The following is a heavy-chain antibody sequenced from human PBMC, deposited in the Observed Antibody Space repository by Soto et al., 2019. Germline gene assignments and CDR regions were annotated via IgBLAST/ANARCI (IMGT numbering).Heavy chain of an antibody. V-gene: IGHV3-30*18. J-gene: IGHJ4*02. CDR2: ISYDSSNK. CDR3: AKRVIGYCSGNTCDDY. Sequence: VQLLESGGGLIQPGGSLRLSCAASGFTFSYGIHWLRQAPGKGLEWVAYISYDSSNKFYGDSVKGRFTISRDNSKNTQFLQINSLRAEDTAVYYCAKRVIGYCSGNTCDDYWGQGTLVAVSS. D-gene: IGHD2-15*01. CDR1: GFTFSYG.